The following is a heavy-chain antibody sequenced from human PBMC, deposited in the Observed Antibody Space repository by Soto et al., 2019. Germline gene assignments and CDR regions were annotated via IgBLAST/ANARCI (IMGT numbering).Heavy chain of an antibody. CDR2: IYYSGST. CDR1: GGSISSYY. CDR3: ARAGVYGDYFDY. J-gene: IGHJ4*02. D-gene: IGHD4-17*01. Sequence: SETLSLTCTVSGGSISSYYWSWIRQPPGKGLEWIGYIYYSGSTNYNPSLKGRVTISVDTSKNQFSLKLSSVTAADTAVYYCARAGVYGDYFDYWGQGTLVTVSS. V-gene: IGHV4-59*01.